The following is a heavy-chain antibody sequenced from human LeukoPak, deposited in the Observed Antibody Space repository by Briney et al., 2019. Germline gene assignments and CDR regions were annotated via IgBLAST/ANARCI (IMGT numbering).Heavy chain of an antibody. Sequence: ASVKVSCKASGYTFTSYYMHWVRQAPGQGLEWMGIINASGGSTSYAQKFQGRVTMTRDTSTSTVYMELSSLRSEDTAVYYCARDQYDFWSGYDAYGMDVWGQGTTVTVSS. V-gene: IGHV1-46*01. J-gene: IGHJ6*02. CDR2: INASGGST. D-gene: IGHD3-3*01. CDR1: GYTFTSYY. CDR3: ARDQYDFWSGYDAYGMDV.